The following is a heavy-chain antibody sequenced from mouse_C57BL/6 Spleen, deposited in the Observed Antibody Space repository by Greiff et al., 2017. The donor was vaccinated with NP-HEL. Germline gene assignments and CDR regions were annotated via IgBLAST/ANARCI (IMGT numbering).Heavy chain of an antibody. D-gene: IGHD2-3*01. J-gene: IGHJ3*01. Sequence: VKLQQPGAELVKPGASVKLSCKASGYTFTSYWMHWVKQRPGQGLEWIGMIHPNSGSTNYNEKFKSKATLTVDKSSSTAYMQLSSLTSEDSAVYYCAGIYDGYYEAWFAYWGQGTLVTVSA. CDR2: IHPNSGST. CDR3: AGIYDGYYEAWFAY. V-gene: IGHV1-64*01. CDR1: GYTFTSYW.